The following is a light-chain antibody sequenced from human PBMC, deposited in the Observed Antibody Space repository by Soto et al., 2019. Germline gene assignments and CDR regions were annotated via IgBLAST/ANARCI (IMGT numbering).Light chain of an antibody. CDR1: QSVSSSY. CDR3: HQYGSSPQT. J-gene: IGKJ1*01. V-gene: IGKV3-20*01. Sequence: EIVLTQSRGTLSLSPGERATLSCRASQSVSSSYLAWYQQKPGQAPRLLIYGASSRATGIPDRFTGSGSGTDFTLTISRLEPEDFAVFYCHQYGSSPQTLGQGTKVEIK. CDR2: GAS.